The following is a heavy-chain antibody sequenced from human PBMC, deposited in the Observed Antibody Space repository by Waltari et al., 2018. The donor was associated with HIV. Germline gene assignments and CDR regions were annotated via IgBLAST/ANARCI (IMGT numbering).Heavy chain of an antibody. CDR3: TRGNGHAFDL. J-gene: IGHJ3*01. V-gene: IGHV3-74*01. D-gene: IGHD2-8*01. Sequence: EVQLVESGGGSVQPGGSLRLSCAASGFTVSSYWMFWVRQVPGKGLVWVSRINSDGSSTTYADSVSGRFTISRDNAKNTLYLQMNSLRAEDTAMYYCTRGNGHAFDLWGQGTMVTVSS. CDR2: INSDGSST. CDR1: GFTVSSYW.